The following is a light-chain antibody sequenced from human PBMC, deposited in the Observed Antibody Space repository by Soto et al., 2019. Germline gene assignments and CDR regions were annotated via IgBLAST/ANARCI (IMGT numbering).Light chain of an antibody. CDR3: QQYYSIPRT. CDR1: QTVLYSSNNKNY. V-gene: IGKV4-1*01. Sequence: DIVMTQSPESLPVSLGERATINCKSSQTVLYSSNNKNYLAWYQQKPGQPPKLLIYWASTRESGVPDRFSGSGSGTDFTLTISSLQAEDVAVYYCQQYYSIPRTFGQGTKVDIK. CDR2: WAS. J-gene: IGKJ1*01.